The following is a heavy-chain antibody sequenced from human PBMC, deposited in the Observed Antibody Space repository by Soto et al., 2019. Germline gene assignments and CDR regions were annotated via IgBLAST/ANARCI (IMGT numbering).Heavy chain of an antibody. D-gene: IGHD4-17*01. CDR1: GGSISSSSYY. V-gene: IGHV4-39*01. Sequence: QLQLQESGPGLVKPSETLSLTCTVSGGSISSSSYYWGWIRQPPGKGLEWIGSIYYSGSTYYNPSLKSRVTISVDTSKNQFSLKLSSVTAADTAVYYCARRGYYGDYALDYWGQGTLVTVSS. J-gene: IGHJ4*02. CDR3: ARRGYYGDYALDY. CDR2: IYYSGST.